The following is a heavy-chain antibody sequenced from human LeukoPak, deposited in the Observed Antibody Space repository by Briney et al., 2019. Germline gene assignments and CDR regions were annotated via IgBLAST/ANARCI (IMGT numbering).Heavy chain of an antibody. D-gene: IGHD3-10*02. Sequence: PSETLSLTCAVYGGSFSGYYWSWIRQPPGKGLEWIGEINHSGSTNYNPSLKSRVTISVDTSKNQFSLKLSSVTAADTAVYYCAREAVPPYYYYVTGGWFDPWGQGTLVTVSS. CDR2: INHSGST. CDR3: AREAVPPYYYYVTGGWFDP. J-gene: IGHJ5*02. CDR1: GGSFSGYY. V-gene: IGHV4-34*01.